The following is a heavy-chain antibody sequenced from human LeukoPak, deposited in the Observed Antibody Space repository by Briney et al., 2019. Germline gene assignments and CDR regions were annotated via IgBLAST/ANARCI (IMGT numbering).Heavy chain of an antibody. Sequence: GESLKISCKGSGYSFTSYWIGWVRAMPGKGLEWMGIIYPGDSDTRYRPSFQGQVTISADKSIRTAYLQWSSLKASDTAMYYCARSASYWYFDLWGRGTLVTVSS. CDR3: ARSASYWYFDL. CDR1: GYSFTSYW. J-gene: IGHJ2*01. D-gene: IGHD2-2*01. CDR2: IYPGDSDT. V-gene: IGHV5-51*01.